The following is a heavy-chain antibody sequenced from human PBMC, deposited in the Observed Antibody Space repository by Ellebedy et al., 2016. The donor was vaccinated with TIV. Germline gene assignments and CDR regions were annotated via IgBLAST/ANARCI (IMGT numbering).Heavy chain of an antibody. CDR2: ISWNSDNV. CDR1: GFTFDDYA. D-gene: IGHD6-6*01. Sequence: SLKISCLVSGFTFDDYAMHWVRQAPGKGLEWVSGISWNSDNVVYADSVKGRFTISRDNGRNSLYLQMNSLRTEDTALYYCAKPLQLVPDAFDIWGQGTMVTVSS. V-gene: IGHV3-9*01. J-gene: IGHJ3*02. CDR3: AKPLQLVPDAFDI.